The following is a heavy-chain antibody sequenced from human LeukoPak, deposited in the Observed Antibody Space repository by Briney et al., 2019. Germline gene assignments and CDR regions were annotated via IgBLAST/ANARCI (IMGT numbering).Heavy chain of an antibody. CDR2: IYYSGST. V-gene: IGHV4-39*07. CDR1: GGSINNYY. J-gene: IGHJ4*02. CDR3: ARDSRPYYYDY. Sequence: SETLSLTCTVSGGSINNYYWSWIRQPPGKGLEWIGSIYYSGSTYYNPSLKSRVTISVDTSKNQFSLKLSSVTAADTAVYYCARDSRPYYYDYWGQGTLVTVSS.